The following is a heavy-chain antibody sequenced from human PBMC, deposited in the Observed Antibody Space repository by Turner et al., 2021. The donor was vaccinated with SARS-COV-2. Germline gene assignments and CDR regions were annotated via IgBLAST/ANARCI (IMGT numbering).Heavy chain of an antibody. D-gene: IGHD3-16*01. CDR2: ISYDGSNK. J-gene: IGHJ4*02. CDR3: ARDGGGMLRT. CDR1: GFTFSSYA. Sequence: QVQLVESGGGVVQPGRSLRLPCAASGFTFSSYARHWVRQAPGKGLEWVALISYDGSNKYYADSVKGRFTISRDNSKSTLYLQMNSLRAEDTAVYYCARDGGGMLRTWGQGTLVTVSS. V-gene: IGHV3-30-3*01.